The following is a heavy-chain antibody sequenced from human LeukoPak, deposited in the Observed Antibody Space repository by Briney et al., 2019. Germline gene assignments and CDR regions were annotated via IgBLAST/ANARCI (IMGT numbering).Heavy chain of an antibody. Sequence: SETLSLTCTVSGGSISSSSYYWGWIRQPPGKGLEWIGSIYYSGSTYYNPSLKSRVTISVDTSKNQFSLKLSSVTAADTAVYYRARDGDIVVVPAAIAFDYWGQGTLVTVSS. D-gene: IGHD2-2*02. J-gene: IGHJ4*02. CDR1: GGSISSSSYY. CDR3: ARDGDIVVVPAAIAFDY. V-gene: IGHV4-39*02. CDR2: IYYSGST.